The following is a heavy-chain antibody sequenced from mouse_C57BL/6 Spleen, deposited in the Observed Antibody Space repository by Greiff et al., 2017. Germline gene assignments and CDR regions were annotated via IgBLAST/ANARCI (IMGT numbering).Heavy chain of an antibody. CDR1: GFTFTDYY. J-gene: IGHJ1*03. Sequence: DVQLQESGGGLVQPGGSLSLSCAASGFTFTDYYMSWVRQPPGKALEWLGFIRNKANGYTTEYSASVKGRFTISRDNSQSILYLQMNALRAEDSATYYCASYATGGSLYWYFDVWGTGTTVTVSS. V-gene: IGHV7-3*01. CDR2: IRNKANGYTT. CDR3: ASYATGGSLYWYFDV. D-gene: IGHD6-2*01.